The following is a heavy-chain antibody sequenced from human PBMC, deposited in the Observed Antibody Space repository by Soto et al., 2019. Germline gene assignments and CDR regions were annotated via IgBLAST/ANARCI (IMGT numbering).Heavy chain of an antibody. D-gene: IGHD3-9*01. Sequence: QVQLVESGGGVVQPGRSLRLSCEASGFIFSNYGMHWVRQAPGKGLEWVALISYDGSKQYYIDAVKGRFTVSRDNSKNTLYLQTSSLRADDTAVYYCAKEWADTLTGEWGQGTLVTVSS. CDR1: GFIFSNYG. CDR2: ISYDGSKQ. V-gene: IGHV3-30*18. CDR3: AKEWADTLTGE. J-gene: IGHJ4*02.